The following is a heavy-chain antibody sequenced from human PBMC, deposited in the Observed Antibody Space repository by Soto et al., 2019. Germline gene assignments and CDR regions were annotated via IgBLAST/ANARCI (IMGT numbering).Heavy chain of an antibody. CDR1: GDSVSGNSAA. Sequence: QTLSLTCAISGDSVSGNSAAWNWIRLSPSRGLEWLARTYYRSRWYNDYAVSVRSRITVNPDTSKNQFSLQLTSVTPEDTAVYYCAGTTSHQWYYMDVWGKTTTVTVS. D-gene: IGHD1-7*01. J-gene: IGHJ6*03. CDR2: TYYRSRWYN. CDR3: AGTTSHQWYYMDV. V-gene: IGHV6-1*01.